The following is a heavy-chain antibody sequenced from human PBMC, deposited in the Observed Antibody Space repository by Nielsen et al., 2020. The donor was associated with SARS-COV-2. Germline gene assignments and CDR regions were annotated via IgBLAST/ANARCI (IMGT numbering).Heavy chain of an antibody. D-gene: IGHD3-9*01. CDR2: ISWNSGSI. J-gene: IGHJ6*02. V-gene: IGHV3-9*01. CDR3: AKDLFPYYDILTGYYRAPGDYYYYYGMDV. CDR1: GFTFDDYA. Sequence: LKISCAASGFTFDDYAMHWVRQAPGKGLEWVSGISWNSGSIGYADSVKGRFTISRDNAKNSLYLQMNSLRAEDTALYYCAKDLFPYYDILTGYYRAPGDYYYYYGMDVWGQGTTVTVSS.